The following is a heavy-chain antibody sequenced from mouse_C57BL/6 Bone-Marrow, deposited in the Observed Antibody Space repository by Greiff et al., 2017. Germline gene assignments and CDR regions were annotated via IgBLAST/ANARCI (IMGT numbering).Heavy chain of an antibody. Sequence: VHVKQSGAELVRPGASVKLSCTASGFNIKDDYMHWVKQRPEQGLEWIGWIDPENGDTEYASKFQGKATISADTSSNTAYLQLRSLTSADTAVYYCTTCSYDYPFAYWGQGTLVTVSA. V-gene: IGHV14-4*01. CDR3: TTCSYDYPFAY. CDR1: GFNIKDDY. D-gene: IGHD2-4*01. J-gene: IGHJ3*01. CDR2: IDPENGDT.